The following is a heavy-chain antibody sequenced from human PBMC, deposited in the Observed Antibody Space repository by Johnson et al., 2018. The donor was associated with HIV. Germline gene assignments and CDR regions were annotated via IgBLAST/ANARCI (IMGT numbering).Heavy chain of an antibody. J-gene: IGHJ3*02. D-gene: IGHD3-22*01. V-gene: IGHV3-30*04. CDR3: ARDDYYDTSNHLDI. Sequence: QMLLVEYGGGLVQPGGSLRLSCAASGFTFSSYAMSWVRQAPGKGLEWVAVISYDGSNKYYADSVKGRFTISRDNSKNTLYLQMNSLRAEDTAVYYCARDDYYDTSNHLDIWGQGTMVTVSS. CDR2: ISYDGSNK. CDR1: GFTFSSYA.